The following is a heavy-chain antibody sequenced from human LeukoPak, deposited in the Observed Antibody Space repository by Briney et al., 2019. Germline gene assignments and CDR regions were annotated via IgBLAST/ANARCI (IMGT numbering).Heavy chain of an antibody. Sequence: GSLRLSCSASGFTFSSYGMHWVRQAPGKGLGWVALTSYDGSNKYYADSVKGRFTISRGNAKNSLYLQMNSLRAEDTAVYYCVRLLAYNSGGEAFDHWGQGTLVTVSS. D-gene: IGHD1-20*01. J-gene: IGHJ4*02. CDR2: TSYDGSNK. CDR1: GFTFSSYG. CDR3: VRLLAYNSGGEAFDH. V-gene: IGHV3-30*03.